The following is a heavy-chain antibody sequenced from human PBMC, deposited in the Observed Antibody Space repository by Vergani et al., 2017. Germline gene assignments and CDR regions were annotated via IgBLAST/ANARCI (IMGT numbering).Heavy chain of an antibody. J-gene: IGHJ6*03. V-gene: IGHV1-46*01. CDR2: INPSGGST. CDR1: GYTFTSYY. Sequence: QVQLVQSGSELKKPGASVKVSCKASGYTFTSYYMHWVRQAPGQGLEWMGIINPSGGSTSYAQKFQGRVTMTRDTSTSTVYMELSSLRSEDTAVYYCARFCSSTSCHYYYYMDVWGKGTTVTVSS. D-gene: IGHD2-2*01. CDR3: ARFCSSTSCHYYYYMDV.